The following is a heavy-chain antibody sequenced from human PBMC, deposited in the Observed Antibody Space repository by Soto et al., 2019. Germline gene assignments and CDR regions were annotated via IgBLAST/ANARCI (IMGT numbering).Heavy chain of an antibody. J-gene: IGHJ3*02. V-gene: IGHV1-69*13. Sequence: GASVKVSCKASGGTFSSYAISWVRQAPGQGLEWMGGIIPIFGTANYAQKFQGRVTITADESTSTAYMELSSLRSEDPAVYYCARVLEVVVEAFGIWGQGTMVTVAS. CDR1: GGTFSSYA. CDR2: IIPIFGTA. CDR3: ARVLEVVVEAFGI. D-gene: IGHD2-15*01.